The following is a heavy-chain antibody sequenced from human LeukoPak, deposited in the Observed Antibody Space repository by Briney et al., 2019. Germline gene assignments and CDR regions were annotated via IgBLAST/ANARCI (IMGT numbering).Heavy chain of an antibody. CDR2: IYYSGST. CDR3: AREVVSSSWCGGSEWFDP. Sequence: SETLSLTCTVSGGSLSSYYWSWIPQPPRKGLEWIGYIYYSGSTSYNPSLKSRVTISVDTSKNQFSLKLSSVTAADTAVYYCAREVVSSSWCGGSEWFDPSGQGTLVTVSS. V-gene: IGHV4-59*01. J-gene: IGHJ5*02. D-gene: IGHD6-13*01. CDR1: GGSLSSYY.